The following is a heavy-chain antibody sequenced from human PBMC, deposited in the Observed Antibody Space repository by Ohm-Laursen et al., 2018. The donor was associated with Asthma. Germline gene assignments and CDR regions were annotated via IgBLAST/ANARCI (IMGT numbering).Heavy chain of an antibody. CDR3: AAWGSENF. CDR2: ISSSSSYI. J-gene: IGHJ4*02. Sequence: GSLRLSCSASGFTVSSNYMSWVRQAPGKGLEWVSSISSSSSYIYYADSVKGRFTISRDNAKNSLYLQMNSLRAEDTAVYYCAAWGSENFWGQGTLVTV. D-gene: IGHD7-27*01. V-gene: IGHV3-21*01. CDR1: GFTVSSNY.